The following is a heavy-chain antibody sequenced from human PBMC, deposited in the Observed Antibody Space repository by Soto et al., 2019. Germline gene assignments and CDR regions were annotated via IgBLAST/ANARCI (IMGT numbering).Heavy chain of an antibody. V-gene: IGHV3-30*18. CDR1: GFTFSRYG. CDR2: ISHDGSNK. Sequence: QVQLVESGGGVVQPGRSLRLSCAASGFTFSRYGMHWVRQAPGKGLEWVAVISHDGSNKYFADSVKGRFTISRDNSQNTLYLQMNSLRAEDTAVYYCAKHLRAVAGYLHGMDVWGQGTTVTVSS. D-gene: IGHD6-19*01. J-gene: IGHJ6*02. CDR3: AKHLRAVAGYLHGMDV.